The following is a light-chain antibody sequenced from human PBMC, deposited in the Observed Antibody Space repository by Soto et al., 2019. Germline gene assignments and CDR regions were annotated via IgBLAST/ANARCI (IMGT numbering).Light chain of an antibody. CDR3: HQYNNWPPST. CDR2: KAS. J-gene: IGKJ5*01. Sequence: DIQMTQSPSTLSASVGDIVSITCVASQSISSWLAWYQQKPGKAPKLLIYKASSLESGVPSRFSGSGSGTEFTLTISSLQSEDFGVYYCHQYNNWPPSTFGRGTRLEIK. CDR1: QSISSW. V-gene: IGKV1-5*03.